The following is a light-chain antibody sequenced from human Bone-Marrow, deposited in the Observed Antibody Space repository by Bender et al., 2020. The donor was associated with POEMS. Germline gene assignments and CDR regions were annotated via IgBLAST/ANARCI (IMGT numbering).Light chain of an antibody. V-gene: IGLV2-23*02. CDR2: EVS. CDR1: SSNIGAHA. J-gene: IGLJ2*01. Sequence: QSVLTQPPSASGTPGQRVTISCSGGSSNIGAHAVNWYQQHPGKAPKLMIYEVSKWPSGISSRFSGSRSGNTASLTISGLQAEDEADYYCCSYAGSSTLVFGGGTKLTVL. CDR3: CSYAGSSTLV.